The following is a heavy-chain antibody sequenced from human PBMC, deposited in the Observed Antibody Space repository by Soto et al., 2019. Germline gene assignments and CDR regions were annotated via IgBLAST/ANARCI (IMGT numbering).Heavy chain of an antibody. J-gene: IGHJ4*02. V-gene: IGHV4-59*01. Sequence: SETLSLTCTVSGGSISPYYWSWIRQPPGKGLEWIGYINYSGRTNYNPSLKSRVTMSQDTSKNQFSLKLRSVTAADTAVFYCARYAGSSWFDYWGQGTLVTVSS. CDR3: ARYAGSSWFDY. CDR1: GGSISPYY. CDR2: INYSGRT. D-gene: IGHD6-13*01.